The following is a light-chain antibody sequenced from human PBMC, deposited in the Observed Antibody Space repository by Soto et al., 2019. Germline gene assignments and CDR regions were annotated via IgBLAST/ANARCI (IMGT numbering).Light chain of an antibody. CDR2: GAS. V-gene: IGKV3-20*01. CDR1: QSVSISY. CDR3: QQYGSSSLYT. J-gene: IGKJ2*01. Sequence: ESVLTQSPGTLSLSPGERATLSCRASQSVSISYLAWYQQKPGQAPRLLIYGASSRATGIPDRFSGSGSGTDFTLTISRLEPEDFAVYSCQQYGSSSLYTFGQGTKLEIK.